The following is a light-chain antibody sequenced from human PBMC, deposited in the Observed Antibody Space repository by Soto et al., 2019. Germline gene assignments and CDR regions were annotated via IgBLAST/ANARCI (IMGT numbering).Light chain of an antibody. J-gene: IGKJ1*01. CDR2: GAS. CDR3: QQYNNRPET. V-gene: IGKV3-15*01. CDR1: QGVSSN. Sequence: IVMTQSPATLSVSPGERATLSCRASQGVSSNLAWYQQKPGQAPRLLIYGASTRATGIPGRFSGSGSGTEFTLSISSLQSEDFAVYYCQQYNNRPETFGQGTKVDI.